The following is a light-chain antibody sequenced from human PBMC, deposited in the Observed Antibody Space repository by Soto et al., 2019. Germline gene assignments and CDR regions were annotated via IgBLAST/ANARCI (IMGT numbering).Light chain of an antibody. CDR3: SSYTSSSTNYV. J-gene: IGLJ1*01. V-gene: IGLV2-14*01. Sequence: QSALTQPASVSGSPGQSITISCTGTSSDVGGYNYVSWYQQHPGKAPKLTIYDVSDRPSGVSNRFSGSKSGNTASLTISGLQAEDEADYYCSSYTSSSTNYVFGTGTKLTVL. CDR1: SSDVGGYNY. CDR2: DVS.